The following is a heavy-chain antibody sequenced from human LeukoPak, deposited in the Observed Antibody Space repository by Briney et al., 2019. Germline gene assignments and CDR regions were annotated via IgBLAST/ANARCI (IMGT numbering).Heavy chain of an antibody. V-gene: IGHV1-2*02. CDR2: INPNSGGT. D-gene: IGHD4-23*01. J-gene: IGHJ5*02. Sequence: ASVKVSCKAFGYTFTGYYMHWVRQAPGQGLEWMGWINPNSGGTNYAQKFQGRVTMTRDTSISTAYMELSRLRSNDTAVYYCARTVVTPFWFDPWGQGTLVTVSS. CDR1: GYTFTGYY. CDR3: ARTVVTPFWFDP.